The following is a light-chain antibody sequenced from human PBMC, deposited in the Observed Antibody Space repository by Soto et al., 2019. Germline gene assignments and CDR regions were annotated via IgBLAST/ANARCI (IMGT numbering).Light chain of an antibody. Sequence: AIRMTQSPSSLSASTGDRVTITCRASQDISSYSAWYQQKPGKAPKLLIYAASTLQSGVPSRFSGSGSGTDFTLTISCLQSEDFATYYCQQYYNYPRTFDQGTKVEIK. CDR3: QQYYNYPRT. CDR2: AAS. J-gene: IGKJ1*01. CDR1: QDISSY. V-gene: IGKV1-8*01.